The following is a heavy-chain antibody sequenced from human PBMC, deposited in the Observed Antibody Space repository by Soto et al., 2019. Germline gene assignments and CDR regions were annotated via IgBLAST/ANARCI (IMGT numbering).Heavy chain of an antibody. CDR2: NIPIFGTA. CDR1: GGTFSSYA. V-gene: IGHV1-69*13. Sequence: SVKVSCKASGGTFSSYAISWVRQAPGQGLEWMGGNIPIFGTANYAQKFQGRVTITADESTSTAYMELSSLRSEDTAVYYCARVYYYDSSGTFDYWGQGTLVTVSS. D-gene: IGHD3-22*01. J-gene: IGHJ4*02. CDR3: ARVYYYDSSGTFDY.